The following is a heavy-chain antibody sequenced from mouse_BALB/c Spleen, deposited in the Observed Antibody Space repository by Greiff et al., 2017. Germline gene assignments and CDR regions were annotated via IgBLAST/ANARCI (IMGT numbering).Heavy chain of an antibody. D-gene: IGHD1-2*01. CDR1: GYNFTSYW. J-gene: IGHJ1*01. V-gene: IGHV1-55*01. CDR2: IYPGSGST. CDR3: ARPPTYGYGGDWYFDV. Sequence: VQLQQPGAELVKPGTSVKLSCKASGYNFTSYWINWVKLRPGQGLEWIGDIYPGSGSTNYNEKFKSKATLTVDTSSSTAYMQLSSLASEDSALYYCARPPTYGYGGDWYFDVWGAGTTVTVSS.